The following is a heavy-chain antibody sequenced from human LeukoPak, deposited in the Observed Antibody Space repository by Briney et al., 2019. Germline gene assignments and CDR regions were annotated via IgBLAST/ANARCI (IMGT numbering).Heavy chain of an antibody. D-gene: IGHD3-3*01. V-gene: IGHV4-59*12. CDR1: GGSFSAYY. J-gene: IGHJ3*02. CDR2: IYYSGST. Sequence: SETLSLTCAVYGGSFSAYYWSWIRQPPGKGLEWIGYIYYSGSTNYNPSLKSRVTMSVDTSKNQFSLKLSSVTAADTAVYYCARELRFLEWPDAFDIWGQGAMVTVSS. CDR3: ARELRFLEWPDAFDI.